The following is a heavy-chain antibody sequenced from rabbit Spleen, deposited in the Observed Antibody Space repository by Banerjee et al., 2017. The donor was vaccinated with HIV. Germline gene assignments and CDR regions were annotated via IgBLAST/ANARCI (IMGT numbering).Heavy chain of an antibody. CDR3: ARYYIFYGMDL. J-gene: IGHJ6*01. V-gene: IGHV1S43*01. CDR1: GLDFSSSYW. Sequence: QEQLEESGGDLVKPGTSLTLTCKASGLDFSSSYWICWVRQAPGKGLEWIGAIYTGKGSTDYANWVNGRFTISSDNAQYTVDLQMNSLTAADTATYFCARYYIFYGMDLWGPGTLVTVS. CDR2: IYTGKGST. D-gene: IGHD4-1*01.